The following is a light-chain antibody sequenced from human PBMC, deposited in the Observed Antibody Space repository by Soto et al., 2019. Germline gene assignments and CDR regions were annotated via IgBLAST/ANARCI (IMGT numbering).Light chain of an antibody. CDR1: QSLSYW. Sequence: DIQMTQSPSTLSASVGDTVTITCRASQSLSYWLAWYQQKPGQAPKLLIHKASTLESGLPSRFSGSGSGTDFTLTITSLQPDDFPPFYCQHYYRFPYTFGHRTKLHIK. J-gene: IGKJ2*01. V-gene: IGKV1-5*03. CDR2: KAS. CDR3: QHYYRFPYT.